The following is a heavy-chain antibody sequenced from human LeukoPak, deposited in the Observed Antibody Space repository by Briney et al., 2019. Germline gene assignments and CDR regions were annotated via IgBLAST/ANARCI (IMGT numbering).Heavy chain of an antibody. D-gene: IGHD2-15*01. CDR2: ISSSSTI. V-gene: IGHV3-48*04. CDR1: GFTFSSYS. Sequence: GGSLRLSCAASGFTFSSYSMNWVRQAPGKGLEWVSYISSSSTIYYADSVKGRFTISRDNAKSSLYLQMNSLRAEDTAVYYCARGRLLRYYMDVWGKGTTVTVSS. CDR3: ARGRLLRYYMDV. J-gene: IGHJ6*03.